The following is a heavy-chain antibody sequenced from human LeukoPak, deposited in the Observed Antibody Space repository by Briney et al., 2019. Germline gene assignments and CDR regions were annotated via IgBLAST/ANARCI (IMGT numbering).Heavy chain of an antibody. J-gene: IGHJ4*02. Sequence: PSETLSLTCTVSGASISSYYWSWIRQPPGKGLEWIGDIYYSGSINYNPSLKSRVPMSVDTSKNQFSLKLSSVTAADTAIYYCARENPSGYYNRPIDYWGQGTLVTVSS. CDR2: IYYSGSI. CDR3: ARENPSGYYNRPIDY. V-gene: IGHV4-59*01. D-gene: IGHD3-22*01. CDR1: GASISSYY.